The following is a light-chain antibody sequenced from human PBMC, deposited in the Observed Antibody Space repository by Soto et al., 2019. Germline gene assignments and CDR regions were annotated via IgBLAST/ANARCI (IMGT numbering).Light chain of an antibody. CDR2: KVS. CDR3: MQAPQCRLYT. V-gene: IGKV2-24*01. CDR1: QSLVHSDGNTY. Sequence: DIVLTQTPLSSPVTLGQPASISCRSSQSLVHSDGNTYLSWFHQRPGQPPRLLIDKVSNRCSGVPDRFSGSGEGTDYTLKISRVEAEDVGMYFCMQAPQCRLYTFGEGTKLEIK. J-gene: IGKJ2*01.